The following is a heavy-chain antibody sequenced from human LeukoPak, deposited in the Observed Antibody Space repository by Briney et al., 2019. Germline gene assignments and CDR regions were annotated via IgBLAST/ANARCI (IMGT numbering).Heavy chain of an antibody. J-gene: IGHJ4*02. CDR2: INRSGST. CDR3: ARSNMVRGVRALDY. Sequence: SETLSLTCAVYGGSFSGYYWSWLREPPGKGLEWFGEINRSGSTNYNPSLKSRVTISVDTSKNQFSLKLSSVTAADTAVYYCARSNMVRGVRALDYWGQGTLVTVSS. V-gene: IGHV4-34*01. D-gene: IGHD3-10*01. CDR1: GGSFSGYY.